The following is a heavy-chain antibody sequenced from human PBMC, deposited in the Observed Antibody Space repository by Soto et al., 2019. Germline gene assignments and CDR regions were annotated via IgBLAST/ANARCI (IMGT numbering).Heavy chain of an antibody. D-gene: IGHD2-15*01. CDR2: FVPDDGIT. V-gene: IGHV1-24*01. J-gene: IGHJ4*02. CDR1: GYALTELS. Sequence: ASVKVSCKVSGYALTELSMHWVRQAPGKGLEWMGGFVPDDGITNYAQKFQGRITIIVDKSTSTAYMELSSLRSEDTAVYYCARDKGYCSGAGCPDFDYWGQGTLVTVSS. CDR3: ARDKGYCSGAGCPDFDY.